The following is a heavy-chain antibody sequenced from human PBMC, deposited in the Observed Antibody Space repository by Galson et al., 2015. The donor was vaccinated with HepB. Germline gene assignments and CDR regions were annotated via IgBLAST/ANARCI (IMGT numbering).Heavy chain of an antibody. CDR3: ARQGY. V-gene: IGHV3-30-3*01. CDR1: GFTFSNYA. J-gene: IGHJ4*02. Sequence: SLRLSCAASGFTFSNYAIHWVRQAPGKGLECVAVISYDGSNKYYADSVKGRFTISRDNSKNTLYLQMNSLRAEDTAVYYCARQGYWGQGTLVTVSS. CDR2: ISYDGSNK.